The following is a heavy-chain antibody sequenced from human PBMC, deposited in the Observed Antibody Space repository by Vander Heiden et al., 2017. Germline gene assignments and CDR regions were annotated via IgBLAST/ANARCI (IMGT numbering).Heavy chain of an antibody. J-gene: IGHJ4*02. V-gene: IGHV3-11*01. CDR1: GFTFSDYY. CDR2: ISHSGRSM. CDR3: ARGRNYTAY. Sequence: QVQLVESGGGLVKPGGSLRLSCAASGFTFSDYYISWIRQAPGKGLEWVSYISHSGRSMYDADSVKGRFTISRDKPKNSLYLQMNSLRAEDRAGYYFARGRNYTAYWVQGRLVNVYS. D-gene: IGHD3-10*01.